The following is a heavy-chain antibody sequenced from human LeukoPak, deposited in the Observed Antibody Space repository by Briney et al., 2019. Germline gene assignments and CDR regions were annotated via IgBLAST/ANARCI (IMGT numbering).Heavy chain of an antibody. CDR2: IYPDDSDT. CDR3: ARRGGYGGHYLSW. V-gene: IGHV5-51*01. D-gene: IGHD5-12*01. Sequence: GESLKISCKGSGYRFTSYWIGWVRQMPGKGLEWMEIIYPDDSDTRYSPSFQGQVTISADKSISTAYLQWSSLKASDTAMYYCARRGGYGGHYLSWWGQGTLVTVSS. J-gene: IGHJ4*02. CDR1: GYRFTSYW.